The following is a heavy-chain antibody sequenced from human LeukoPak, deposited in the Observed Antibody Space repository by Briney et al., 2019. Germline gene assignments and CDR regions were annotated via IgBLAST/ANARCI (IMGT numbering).Heavy chain of an antibody. CDR1: GGSISSYY. D-gene: IGHD5-18*01. V-gene: IGHV4-4*07. CDR2: IYNSGST. Sequence: SETLPLTCTVSGGSISSYYWNWIRQPAGKGLEWIGRIYNSGSTSYNSSLKSRVTMSVDTSKNQFSLKLSSVTAADTAVYYCARDVGGYNYGYSLDYWGQGTLVSVSS. CDR3: ARDVGGYNYGYSLDY. J-gene: IGHJ4*02.